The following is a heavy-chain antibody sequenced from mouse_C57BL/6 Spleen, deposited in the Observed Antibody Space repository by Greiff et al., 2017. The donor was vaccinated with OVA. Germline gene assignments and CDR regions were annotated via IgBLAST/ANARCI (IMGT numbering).Heavy chain of an antibody. CDR3: ARDGGTWFAY. J-gene: IGHJ3*01. Sequence: EVKLVESGGGLVKPGGSLKLSCAASGFTFSSYAMAWVRQTPEKRLEWVATISDGGSYTYYPDNVKGRFTISRDNAKNTLYLQMSHLKSEDTAMYYCARDGGTWFAYWGQGTLVTVSA. CDR1: GFTFSSYA. V-gene: IGHV5-4*01. CDR2: ISDGGSYT.